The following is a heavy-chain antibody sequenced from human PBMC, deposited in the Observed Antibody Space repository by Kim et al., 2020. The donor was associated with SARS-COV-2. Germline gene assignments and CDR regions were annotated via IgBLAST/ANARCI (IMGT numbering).Heavy chain of an antibody. CDR2: IKQDESEK. Sequence: GGSLRLSCGVSGFTFSSYWMSWVRQAPGKGLEWVANIKQDESEKYYVDSVKGRFTISRDNAKNSLFLQMNSLRAEDTAVYYCARGRRPDYWGQGTLVTVSS. V-gene: IGHV3-7*01. CDR3: ARGRRPDY. CDR1: GFTFSSYW. J-gene: IGHJ4*02.